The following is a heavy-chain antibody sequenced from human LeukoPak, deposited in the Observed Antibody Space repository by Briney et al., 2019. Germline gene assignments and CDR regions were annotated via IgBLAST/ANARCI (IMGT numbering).Heavy chain of an antibody. J-gene: IGHJ4*01. CDR1: GGSINSASHY. CDR2: IYNSGAA. CDR3: ARAYSPLDYFDY. Sequence: PSETLSLTCTVSGGSINSASHYCSWIRQPAGKGLEWIPRIYNSGAANYNPSLKSRVTISVDTSKNQFSLKLNSVTAADTAVYYCARAYSPLDYFDYWGQGTLVTVSS. V-gene: IGHV4-61*02. D-gene: IGHD5-12*01.